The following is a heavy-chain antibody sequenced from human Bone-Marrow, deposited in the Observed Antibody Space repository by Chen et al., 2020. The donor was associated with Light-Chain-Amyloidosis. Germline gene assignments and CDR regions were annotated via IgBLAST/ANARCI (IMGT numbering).Heavy chain of an antibody. CDR2: FYYTGIA. V-gene: IGHV4-61*03. CDR3: ARLSGDYDYFDS. Sequence: QVQLQESGPGLVKPSETLSLTCTVPGGSVSSGSSYWTWIRHPPGKGLEWIGYFYYTGIANSNPSPESRLTISVDAPHNHFSLRLTSVTAADTAVYYCARLSGDYDYFDSWGQGTRVTVSS. J-gene: IGHJ4*02. D-gene: IGHD4-17*01. CDR1: GGSVSSGSSY.